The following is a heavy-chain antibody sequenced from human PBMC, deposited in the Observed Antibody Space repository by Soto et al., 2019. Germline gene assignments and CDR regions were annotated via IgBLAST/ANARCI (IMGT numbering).Heavy chain of an antibody. Sequence: ASVKVSCKASGYTFSSYGISWVRQAPGQGLEWMGWIIASNSNTKYARNLQGRVAMTTDTSTSTAYMELRSLRSVDTAVYYWARDGHFDSWGQGTLVTVSS. CDR1: GYTFSSYG. CDR2: IIASNSNT. J-gene: IGHJ4*02. CDR3: ARDGHFDS. V-gene: IGHV1-18*01.